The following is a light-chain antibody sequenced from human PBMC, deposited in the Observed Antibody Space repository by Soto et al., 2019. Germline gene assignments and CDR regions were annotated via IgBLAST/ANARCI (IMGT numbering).Light chain of an antibody. CDR1: SSDVGGYNY. V-gene: IGLV2-14*01. Sequence: QSALTQPASVSGSPGQSITISCTGTSSDVGGYNYVSRYQQHPGKAPKLIVYDVSNRPSGVSNRFSGSKSGNTASLTISGLQAEDEADYYCSSYSRSSTLVLFGGGTKLTVL. J-gene: IGLJ2*01. CDR2: DVS. CDR3: SSYSRSSTLVL.